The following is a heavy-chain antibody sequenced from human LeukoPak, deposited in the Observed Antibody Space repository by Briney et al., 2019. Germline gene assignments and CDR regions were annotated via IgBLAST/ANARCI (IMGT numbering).Heavy chain of an antibody. Sequence: GGSLRLSCAASGFTFDDYAMHWVRQAPGKGLEWVSGISWNSGSIGYADSVKGRFTISRDNAKNSLYLQMNSLRAEDTALYYCAKDSGVTMVRGALNYWGQGTLVTVSS. CDR1: GFTFDDYA. CDR2: ISWNSGSI. J-gene: IGHJ4*02. CDR3: AKDSGVTMVRGALNY. D-gene: IGHD3-10*01. V-gene: IGHV3-9*01.